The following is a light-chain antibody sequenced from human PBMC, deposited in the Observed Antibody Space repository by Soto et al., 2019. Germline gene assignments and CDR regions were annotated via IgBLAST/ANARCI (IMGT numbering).Light chain of an antibody. Sequence: EIVLTQSPGTLSLSPGERATLSCRASQSVSSSYLAWYQQKPGQAPRLLIYGASGRATGIPDRFSGSGSGTDFTLTISGLEPEDSALYYCQQRNNWPPITFGQGTRLEIK. CDR1: QSVSSSY. CDR2: GAS. CDR3: QQRNNWPPIT. V-gene: IGKV3D-20*02. J-gene: IGKJ5*01.